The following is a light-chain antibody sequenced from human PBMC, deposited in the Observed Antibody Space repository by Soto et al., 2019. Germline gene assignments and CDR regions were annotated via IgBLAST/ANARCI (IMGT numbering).Light chain of an antibody. CDR3: ISYTGSSTSYV. CDR1: RSDIGSYNY. CDR2: GVS. Sequence: ALTHPPSVSGSPGQSITISCSGTRSDIGSYNYVAWYQQFPGKTPKILIYGVSNRPSGVSSRFSGSKSGNTASLTISGLQAEDEADYYCISYTGSSTSYVFGSGTRSPS. V-gene: IGLV2-14*01. J-gene: IGLJ1*01.